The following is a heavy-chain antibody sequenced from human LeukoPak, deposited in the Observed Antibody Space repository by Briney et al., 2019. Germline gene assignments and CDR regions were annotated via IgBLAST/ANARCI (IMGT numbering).Heavy chain of an antibody. Sequence: SETLSLTCAVSGGSISSSNWWSWVRQPPGKGLEWIGEIYHSGSTNYNPSLKSRVTISVDKSKNQFSLKLSSVTAADTAVYYCARRPTLLRWGHGSAFDIWGQGTMVTVSS. CDR2: IYHSGST. CDR1: GGSISSSNW. J-gene: IGHJ3*02. CDR3: ARRPTLLRWGHGSAFDI. V-gene: IGHV4-4*02. D-gene: IGHD4-23*01.